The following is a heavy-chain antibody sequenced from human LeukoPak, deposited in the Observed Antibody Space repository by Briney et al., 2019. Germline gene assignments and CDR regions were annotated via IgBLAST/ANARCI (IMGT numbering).Heavy chain of an antibody. V-gene: IGHV3-33*01. J-gene: IGHJ1*01. Sequence: GGSLRLSCAASGFTFSNYGMHWVRQAPGKGLEWVAVIWYDGSNKYYADSVKGRFTISRDNSKNTLYLQMNSLRAEDTAVYYCARGDYYDSSGYSQYFQHWGQGTLVTVSS. D-gene: IGHD3-22*01. CDR1: GFTFSNYG. CDR3: ARGDYYDSSGYSQYFQH. CDR2: IWYDGSNK.